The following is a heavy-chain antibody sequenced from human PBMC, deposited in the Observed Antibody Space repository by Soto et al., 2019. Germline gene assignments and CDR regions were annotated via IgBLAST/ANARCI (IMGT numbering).Heavy chain of an antibody. Sequence: LKISCEGFGYTVTRSLIAWERQTPGKGLEWMGIIYPGDSDTRYSPSFQGQVTISVDKSINTAYLQWSSLTASDTAIYYCAKRHCSSPRCYAAVAVWGQGTTVTVSS. CDR2: IYPGDSDT. D-gene: IGHD2-2*01. J-gene: IGHJ6*02. CDR3: AKRHCSSPRCYAAVAV. CDR1: GYTVTRSL. V-gene: IGHV5-51*01.